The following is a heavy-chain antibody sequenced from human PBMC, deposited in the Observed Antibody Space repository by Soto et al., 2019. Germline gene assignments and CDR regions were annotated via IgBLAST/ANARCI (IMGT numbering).Heavy chain of an antibody. CDR1: GGSISSGGYY. CDR3: ARGGYSGYDPSRDYYYGMDV. CDR2: IYYSGST. J-gene: IGHJ6*02. V-gene: IGHV4-31*03. Sequence: QVQLQESGPGLVKPSQTLSLTCTVSGGSISSGGYYWSWIRQHPGKGLEWIGYIYYSGSTYYNPSLKSRVTISVDTSKNQFSLKLSSVTAADTAVYYCARGGYSGYDPSRDYYYGMDVWGQGTTVTVSS. D-gene: IGHD5-12*01.